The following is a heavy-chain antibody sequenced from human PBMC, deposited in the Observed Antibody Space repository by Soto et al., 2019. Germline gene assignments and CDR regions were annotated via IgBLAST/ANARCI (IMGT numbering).Heavy chain of an antibody. D-gene: IGHD3-22*01. CDR3: AKDIGAYYYDSSGPWVNWFDP. V-gene: IGHV3-9*01. CDR2: ISWNSGSI. CDR1: GFTFDDYA. Sequence: EVQLVESGGGLVQPGRSLRLSCAASGFTFDDYAMHWVRQAPGKGLEWVSGISWNSGSIGYADSVKGRFTISRDNAKNSLYLQMNSLRAEDTALYYCAKDIGAYYYDSSGPWVNWFDPWGQGTLVTVSS. J-gene: IGHJ5*02.